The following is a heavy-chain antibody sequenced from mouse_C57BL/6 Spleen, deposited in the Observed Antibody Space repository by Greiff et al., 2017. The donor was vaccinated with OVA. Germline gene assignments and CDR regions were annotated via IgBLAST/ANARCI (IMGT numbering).Heavy chain of an antibody. CDR3: AREDYGSSPWFAY. CDR2: INPGSGGT. D-gene: IGHD1-1*01. V-gene: IGHV1-54*01. Sequence: VQLQQSGAELVRPGTSVKVSCKASGYAFTNYLIEWVKQRPGQGLEWIGVINPGSGGTNYNEKFKGKATLTADKSSSTAYMELRSLTSEDSAVYYCAREDYGSSPWFAYWGQGTLVTVSA. CDR1: GYAFTNYL. J-gene: IGHJ3*01.